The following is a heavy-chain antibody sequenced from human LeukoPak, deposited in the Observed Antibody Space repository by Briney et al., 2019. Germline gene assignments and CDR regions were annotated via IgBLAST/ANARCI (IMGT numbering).Heavy chain of an antibody. CDR1: GSSISSGGYS. J-gene: IGHJ4*02. V-gene: IGHV4-30-2*01. CDR2: IYHTGST. D-gene: IGHD3-16*01. Sequence: SETLSLTCAVSGSSISSGGYSWSWIRQPPGKGLEWIGYIYHTGSTYFNPSFKSRVTISVDRSKNQFSLKLSSVTAADTAVYYCARESSRGSYWGQGALVTVSS. CDR3: ARESSRGSY.